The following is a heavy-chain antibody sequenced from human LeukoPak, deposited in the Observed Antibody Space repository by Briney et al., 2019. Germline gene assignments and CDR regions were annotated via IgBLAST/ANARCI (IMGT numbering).Heavy chain of an antibody. CDR1: GFIFNNYV. D-gene: IGHD1-26*01. J-gene: IGHJ4*02. CDR3: ARDWGRIVGAPGGY. V-gene: IGHV3-30*04. Sequence: GGSLRLSCAASGFIFNNYVMHWVRQAPGKGLEWVAVISYDGNTKNDADSVKGRFTISRDNSKNTLYLQMNSLRAEDTAVYYCARDWGRIVGAPGGYWGQGTLVTVSS. CDR2: ISYDGNTK.